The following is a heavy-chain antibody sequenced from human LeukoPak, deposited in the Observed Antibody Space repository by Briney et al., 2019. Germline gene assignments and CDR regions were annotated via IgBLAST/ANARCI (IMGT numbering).Heavy chain of an antibody. V-gene: IGHV4-59*01. CDR1: GGSISSYY. Sequence: SETLFLTCTVSGGSISSYYWSWIRQPPGKGLEWIGYIYYSGSTNYNPSLKSRVTISVDTSKNQFSLKLSSVTAADTAVYYCARDRRMKIAVAGNDAFDNWGQGTMVTVSS. D-gene: IGHD6-19*01. CDR3: ARDRRMKIAVAGNDAFDN. CDR2: IYYSGST. J-gene: IGHJ3*02.